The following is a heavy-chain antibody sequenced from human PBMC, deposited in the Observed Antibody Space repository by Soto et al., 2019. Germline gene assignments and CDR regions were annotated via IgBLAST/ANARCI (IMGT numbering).Heavy chain of an antibody. J-gene: IGHJ4*02. CDR3: ARAGFYYGSGTPYYFDS. CDR2: ISSDSEYI. D-gene: IGHD3-10*01. Sequence: GGSLRLSCAASGFTFSTYIMNWVRQTPGKGLEWVSSISSDSEYIYYADSVKGRFTISRDNAKNSLYLQMNDLRAEDTTVYYCARAGFYYGSGTPYYFDSWGQGTLVTVS. V-gene: IGHV3-21*01. CDR1: GFTFSTYI.